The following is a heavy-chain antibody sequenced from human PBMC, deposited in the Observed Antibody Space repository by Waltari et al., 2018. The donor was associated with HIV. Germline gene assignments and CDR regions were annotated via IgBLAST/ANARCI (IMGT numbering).Heavy chain of an antibody. CDR3: ARDLGPGYSATNYYYGLDV. D-gene: IGHD5-12*01. Sequence: QLEESGGGLVKPGGSLRLTCAASGLTFSSSPMNWVRQAPGKGLEWVSSIDSNSDYIYYADSVMGRFTISRDNAKSFLYLHMNSLRAEDTALYYCARDLGPGYSATNYYYGLDVWGQGTTVTVSS. CDR2: IDSNSDYI. J-gene: IGHJ6*02. CDR1: GLTFSSSP. V-gene: IGHV3-21*06.